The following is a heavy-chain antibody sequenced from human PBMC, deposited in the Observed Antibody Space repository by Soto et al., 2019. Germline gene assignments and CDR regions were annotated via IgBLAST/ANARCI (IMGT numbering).Heavy chain of an antibody. CDR1: GGSISSNY. V-gene: IGHV4-59*01. Sequence: SETLSLTCTVSGGSISSNYWSWIRQPPGKGPEWIGDIYNTGSTNYNPSLKSRVTMAVNTAKNQISLKLGSVTAADTASYYCARDSGYAFDYWGQGTLVTVS. CDR3: ARDSGYAFDY. CDR2: IYNTGST. D-gene: IGHD1-1*01. J-gene: IGHJ4*02.